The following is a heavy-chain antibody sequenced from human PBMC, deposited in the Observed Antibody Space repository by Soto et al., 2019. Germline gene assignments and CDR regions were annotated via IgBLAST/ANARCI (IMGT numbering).Heavy chain of an antibody. J-gene: IGHJ4*01. Sequence: QVQLQQWGAGLLKPSETLSLTCVVYGGSLSGYYWSWIRQPPGKGLEWIGEIKDGGLTNYSPSLKSRATISADTPKNQFSLKLHSVTAAYRAVYYCARGQEGVVATHWDQGTLVTVSS. D-gene: IGHD5-12*01. CDR2: IKDGGLT. V-gene: IGHV4-34*01. CDR3: ARGQEGVVATH. CDR1: GGSLSGYY.